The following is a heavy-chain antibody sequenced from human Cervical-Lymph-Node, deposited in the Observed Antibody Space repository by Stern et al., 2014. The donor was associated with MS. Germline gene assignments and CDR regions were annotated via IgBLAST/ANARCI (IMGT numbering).Heavy chain of an antibody. J-gene: IGHJ3*02. CDR2: INPSGGST. Sequence: VQLVESGAEVKKPGASVKVSCKASGYTFTSYYMHWVRQAPGQGLEWMGIINPSGGSTSYAQKFQGRVTMTRDTSTSTVYMELSSLRSEDTAAYYCARVVGARAAFDIWGQGTMVTVSS. CDR1: GYTFTSYY. V-gene: IGHV1-46*01. D-gene: IGHD1-26*01. CDR3: ARVVGARAAFDI.